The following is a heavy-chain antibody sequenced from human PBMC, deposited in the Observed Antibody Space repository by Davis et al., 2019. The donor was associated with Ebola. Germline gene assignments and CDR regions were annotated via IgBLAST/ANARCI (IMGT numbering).Heavy chain of an antibody. CDR3: AREEDSRSYWSYAMDV. Sequence: GESLKISCAGSGFTFSSYEMNWVRQAPGKGLEWVAHIGSGGMSKFYSDSVKDRFTISRDKSNNSIYLEMNSLRGEETAGYYCAREEDSRSYWSYAMDVGGQGTTDNVSS. CDR2: IGSGGMSK. V-gene: IGHV3-48*03. CDR1: GFTFSSYE. D-gene: IGHD3-22*01. J-gene: IGHJ6*01.